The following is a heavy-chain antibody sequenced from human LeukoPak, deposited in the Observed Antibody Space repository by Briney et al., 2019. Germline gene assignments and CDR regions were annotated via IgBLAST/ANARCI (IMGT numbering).Heavy chain of an antibody. J-gene: IGHJ4*02. D-gene: IGHD6-13*01. CDR1: GFTFSSYS. Sequence: PGGSLRLSCAASGFTFSSYSMNWVRQAPGKGLEWVSSISSSSSYIYYADSVKGQFTISRDNAKNSLYLQMNSLRAEDTAVYYCARDQAAGSYFDHWGQGTLVTVSS. CDR3: ARDQAAGSYFDH. CDR2: ISSSSSYI. V-gene: IGHV3-21*01.